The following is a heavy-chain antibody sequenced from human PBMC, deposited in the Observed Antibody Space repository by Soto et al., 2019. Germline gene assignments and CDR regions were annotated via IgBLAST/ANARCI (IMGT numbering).Heavy chain of an antibody. J-gene: IGHJ5*02. Sequence: SETLSLTCTVSGGSISSSSYYWGWIRQPPGKGLEWIGSIYYSGSTYYNPSLKSRVTISVDTSKNQFSLKLSSVTAADTAVYYCARQHSSSWYTPDWFDPWGQGTPVTVSS. CDR3: ARQHSSSWYTPDWFDP. CDR1: GGSISSSSYY. CDR2: IYYSGST. V-gene: IGHV4-39*01. D-gene: IGHD6-13*01.